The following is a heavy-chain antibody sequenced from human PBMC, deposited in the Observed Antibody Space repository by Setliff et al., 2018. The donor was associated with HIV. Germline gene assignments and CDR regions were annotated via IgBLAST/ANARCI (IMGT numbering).Heavy chain of an antibody. J-gene: IGHJ4*02. Sequence: NPGGSLRLSCAASGFTFSDYYMSWIRQAPGKGLEWVSYISSGGGTIYYADSVKGRFTISRDNAKNSLYLQMNSLRAEDTAVYYCARGPPGYGDYFFDYWGQGALVTVSS. CDR1: GFTFSDYY. D-gene: IGHD4-17*01. CDR3: ARGPPGYGDYFFDY. CDR2: ISSGGGTI. V-gene: IGHV3-11*04.